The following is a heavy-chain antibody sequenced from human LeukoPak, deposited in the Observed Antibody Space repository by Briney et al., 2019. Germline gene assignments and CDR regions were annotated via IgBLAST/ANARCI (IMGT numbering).Heavy chain of an antibody. D-gene: IGHD1-26*01. CDR1: GFTFSSYT. V-gene: IGHV3-30*04. CDR2: ISYDGSNN. J-gene: IGHJ4*02. CDR3: AREPSPTVGGPEGDY. Sequence: PGGSLRLSCAASGFTFSSYTMHWVRQAPGKGLEWVAAISYDGSNNYYAGSVKGRLTISRDNSKNTVYVQMNSLTTEDTAVYYCAREPSPTVGGPEGDYWGQGTLVTVSS.